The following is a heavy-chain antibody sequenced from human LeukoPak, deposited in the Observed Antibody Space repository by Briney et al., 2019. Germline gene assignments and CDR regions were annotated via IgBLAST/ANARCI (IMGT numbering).Heavy chain of an antibody. V-gene: IGHV4-39*07. CDR1: RGSISSGPYY. J-gene: IGHJ3*02. D-gene: IGHD1-14*01. CDR3: ACGTLDAFDI. CDR2: IYHSGST. Sequence: PSETLSLTCTVSRGSISSGPYYWSWVRQPAGKGLEWIGSIYHSGSTYYNPSLKSRVTISVDTSKNQFSLKLSSVTAADTAVYYCACGTLDAFDIWGQGTMVTVSS.